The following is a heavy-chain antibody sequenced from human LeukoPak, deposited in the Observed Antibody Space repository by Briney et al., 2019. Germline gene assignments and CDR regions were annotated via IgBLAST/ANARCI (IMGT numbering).Heavy chain of an antibody. Sequence: ASVKVSCKASGYTFTGYYMHWVRQAPGQGLEWMGWINPNSGGTNYAQKFQGWVTMTRDTSISTAYTELSRLRSDDTAVYYCARGLYYYDSSGDDAFDIWGQGTMVTVSS. CDR3: ARGLYYYDSSGDDAFDI. CDR2: INPNSGGT. CDR1: GYTFTGYY. D-gene: IGHD3-22*01. J-gene: IGHJ3*02. V-gene: IGHV1-2*04.